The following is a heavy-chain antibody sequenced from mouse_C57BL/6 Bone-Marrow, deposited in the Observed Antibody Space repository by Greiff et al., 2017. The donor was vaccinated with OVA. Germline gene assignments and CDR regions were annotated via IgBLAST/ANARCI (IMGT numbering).Heavy chain of an antibody. V-gene: IGHV1-9*01. CDR1: GYTFTGYW. Sequence: QVQLKQSGAELMKPGASVKLSCKATGYTFTGYWIEWVKQRPGHGLEWIGEILPGSGSTNYNEKFKGKATFTADTSSNPAYMQLSSLTTEDSAIYYCARGDWDRVAWFAYWGQGTLVTVSA. CDR2: ILPGSGST. CDR3: ARGDWDRVAWFAY. D-gene: IGHD4-1*01. J-gene: IGHJ3*01.